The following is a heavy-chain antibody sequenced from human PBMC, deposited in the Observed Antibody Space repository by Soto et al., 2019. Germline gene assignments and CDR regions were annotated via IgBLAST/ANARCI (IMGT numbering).Heavy chain of an antibody. CDR1: GGSISSGGYY. V-gene: IGHV4-31*03. J-gene: IGHJ6*03. D-gene: IGHD6-6*01. CDR2: IYYSGST. CDR3: ARVHYSSSGYYYYYMDV. Sequence: PSETLSLTCTVSGGSISSGGYYWSWIRQHPGKGLEWIGYIYYSGSTYYNPSLKSRVTISVDTSKNQFSLKLSSVTAADTAVYYCARVHYSSSGYYYYYMDVWGKGTTVTVSS.